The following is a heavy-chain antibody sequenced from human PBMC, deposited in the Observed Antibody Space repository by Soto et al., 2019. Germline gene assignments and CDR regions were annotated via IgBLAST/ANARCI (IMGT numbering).Heavy chain of an antibody. V-gene: IGHV5-51*01. Sequence: GESLKISCKGSGYSFTSYWIGWVRQMPGKGLEWMGIIYPGDSDTIYSPSFQGQVTMSADKSISTAYLQWTSLKASDTAMYYCARYLGNCSSGTCYPWFDPSGQGTLVTVSS. D-gene: IGHD2-15*01. J-gene: IGHJ5*02. CDR1: GYSFTSYW. CDR3: ARYLGNCSSGTCYPWFDP. CDR2: IYPGDSDT.